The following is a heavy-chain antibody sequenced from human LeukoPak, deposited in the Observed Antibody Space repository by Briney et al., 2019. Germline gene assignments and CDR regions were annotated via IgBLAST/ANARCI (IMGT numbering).Heavy chain of an antibody. V-gene: IGHV3-7*01. CDR1: GFSFRSHW. CDR2: IKPDGSDK. D-gene: IGHD5-24*01. CDR3: ATISAQTFDI. Sequence: GGSLRLSCVGSGFSFRSHWVNWVRQSTGKGLEWVANIKPDGSDKYYVDSARGRFTASRDNAKNSAFLQMNSLRAEDTAIYYCATISAQTFDIWGQGTLVSVSS. J-gene: IGHJ3*02.